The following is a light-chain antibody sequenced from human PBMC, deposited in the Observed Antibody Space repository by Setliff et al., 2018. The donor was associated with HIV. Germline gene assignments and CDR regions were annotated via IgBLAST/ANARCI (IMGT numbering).Light chain of an antibody. CDR1: SNDVGGYNY. CDR2: EVS. V-gene: IGLV2-14*01. J-gene: IGLJ1*01. Sequence: QSVLAQPASVSGSPGQSITISCTGSSNDVGGYNYVSWYQQRPGKAPKLMISEVSNRPSGVSNRFSGSKSGNTASLTISGLQAEDEADYYCSSFTTTNALDVFGTGTKVTVL. CDR3: SSFTTTNALDV.